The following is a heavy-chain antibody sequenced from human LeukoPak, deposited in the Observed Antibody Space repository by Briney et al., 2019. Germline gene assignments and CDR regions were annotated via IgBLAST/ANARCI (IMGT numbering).Heavy chain of an antibody. Sequence: SETLSLTCTVSGGSISSYYWSWIRQPAGKGLEWIGRIYTSGSTNYNPSLKSRVTMSVDTSKNQFSLKLSSVTAADTAVYYCARGRGYSYGPTYYYYYMDVWGKGTTVTISS. J-gene: IGHJ6*03. CDR3: ARGRGYSYGPTYYYYYMDV. V-gene: IGHV4-4*07. D-gene: IGHD5-18*01. CDR2: IYTSGST. CDR1: GGSISSYY.